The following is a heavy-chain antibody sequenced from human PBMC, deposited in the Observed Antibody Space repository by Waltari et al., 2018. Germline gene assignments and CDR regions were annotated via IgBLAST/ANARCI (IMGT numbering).Heavy chain of an antibody. D-gene: IGHD3-3*01. CDR2: IYTSGST. CDR3: ARGRSITIFGVVIIDY. V-gene: IGHV4-4*07. CDR1: GGSISRYY. J-gene: IGHJ4*02. Sequence: QVQLQESGPGLVKPSETLSLPCTVPGGSISRYYWSWIRQPAGKGLEWIGRIYTSGSTNYNPSLKSRVTMSVDTSKNQFSLKLSSVTAADTAVYYCARGRSITIFGVVIIDYWGQGTLVTVSS.